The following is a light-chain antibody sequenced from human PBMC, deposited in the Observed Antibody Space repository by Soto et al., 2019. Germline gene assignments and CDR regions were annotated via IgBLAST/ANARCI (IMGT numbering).Light chain of an antibody. CDR3: QQYGSSRT. CDR2: GAS. Sequence: EIVLTQSPGTLSLSPGERATLSCRASQSVSSSYLAWYQQKPGQAPRLLIYGASSRATGIPDRFSGSGSGTVFTLTISRLEPEDFAVYYCQQYGSSRTFGQVTKVEIK. J-gene: IGKJ1*01. V-gene: IGKV3-20*01. CDR1: QSVSSSY.